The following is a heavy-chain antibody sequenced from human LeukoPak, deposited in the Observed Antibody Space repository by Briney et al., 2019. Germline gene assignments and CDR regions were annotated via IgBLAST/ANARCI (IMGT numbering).Heavy chain of an antibody. J-gene: IGHJ3*02. CDR3: AREGDSGSSDAFDI. D-gene: IGHD1-26*01. CDR2: INWNGGST. Sequence: GGTLRLSCAASGFTFSDYGMSWVRQAPGKGLEWVSGINWNGGSTGYADSVKGRFTISRDNAKNSLYLQMNSLRAEDTALYYCAREGDSGSSDAFDIWGQGTMVTVSS. V-gene: IGHV3-20*04. CDR1: GFTFSDYG.